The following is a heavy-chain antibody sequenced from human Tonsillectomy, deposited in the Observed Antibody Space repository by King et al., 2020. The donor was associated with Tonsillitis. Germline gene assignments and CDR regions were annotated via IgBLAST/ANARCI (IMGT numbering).Heavy chain of an antibody. CDR1: GGSLSSYF. J-gene: IGHJ4*02. Sequence: QLQESGPRLVKPSETLSLTCTVSGGSLSSYFWSCIRQSPGKGLEWIGNIYFSGDTNYNPSLRSRVSMSVATSMSQFSLRLKSVTSADTAIYFCARAGGEGDFFDYWGQGAVVSVSS. V-gene: IGHV4-59*01. CDR2: IYFSGDT. D-gene: IGHD2-21*01. CDR3: ARAGGEGDFFDY.